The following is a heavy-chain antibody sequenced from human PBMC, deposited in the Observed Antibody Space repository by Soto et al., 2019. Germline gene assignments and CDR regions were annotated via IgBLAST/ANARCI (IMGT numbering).Heavy chain of an antibody. V-gene: IGHV2-26*01. J-gene: IGHJ5*02. CDR3: ARRHLAVAVSPWFDP. CDR1: GLSITDSEMG. D-gene: IGHD6-19*01. CDR2: TDSSGEK. Sequence: QVTLKESGPVLVKPTETLTLRCTVSGLSITDSEMGVSWIRQPPGQPLEWLAHTDSSGEKSDRTFLKSRLAISKDTSKSPIGLTMTNMDPADTATYYCARRHLAVAVSPWFDPWGQGIPVTVSS.